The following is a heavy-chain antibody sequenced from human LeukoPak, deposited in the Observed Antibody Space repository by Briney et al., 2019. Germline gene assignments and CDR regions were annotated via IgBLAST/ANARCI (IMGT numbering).Heavy chain of an antibody. V-gene: IGHV1-2*02. D-gene: IGHD3-16*01. CDR3: ARGRGSYGSQRLDY. CDR2: INPNSGGT. Sequence: EASVKVSCKASGYTFTGYYMHWVRQAPGQGLEWMGWINPNSGGTNYAQKFQGRVTMTRDTSISTAYMELSRLRSDDTAVYYCARGRGSYGSQRLDYWGQGTLVTVSS. CDR1: GYTFTGYY. J-gene: IGHJ4*02.